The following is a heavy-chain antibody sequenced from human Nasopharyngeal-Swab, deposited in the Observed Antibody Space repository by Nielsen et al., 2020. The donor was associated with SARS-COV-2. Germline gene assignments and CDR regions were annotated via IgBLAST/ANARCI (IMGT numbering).Heavy chain of an antibody. Sequence: GGSLRLSCKGFGYSLTSYWISWVGQLPGKGLEWMGRIDPSDSYTNYSPSFQGHVTISADKSISTAYLQWSSLKASDTAMDYCARLIIAGQNWFDPWGQGTLVTVSS. D-gene: IGHD6-13*01. J-gene: IGHJ5*02. CDR2: IDPSDSYT. CDR1: GYSLTSYW. CDR3: ARLIIAGQNWFDP. V-gene: IGHV5-10-1*01.